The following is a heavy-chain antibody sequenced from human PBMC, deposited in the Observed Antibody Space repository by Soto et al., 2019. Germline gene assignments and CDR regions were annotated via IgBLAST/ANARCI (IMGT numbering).Heavy chain of an antibody. CDR2: IWYDGSNK. J-gene: IGHJ4*02. Sequence: LRLSCAASGFTFSSYGMHWVRQAPGKGLEWVAVIWYDGSNKYYADSVKGRFTISRDNSKNTLYLQMNSLRAEDTAVYYCARDSPTTYDFWSGLNYWGQGTLVTVSS. CDR3: ARDSPTTYDFWSGLNY. D-gene: IGHD3-3*01. CDR1: GFTFSSYG. V-gene: IGHV3-33*01.